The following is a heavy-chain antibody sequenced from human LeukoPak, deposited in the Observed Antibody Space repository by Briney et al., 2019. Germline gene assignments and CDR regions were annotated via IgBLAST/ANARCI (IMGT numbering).Heavy chain of an antibody. CDR1: GFTFSSYW. D-gene: IGHD3-9*01. Sequence: GGSLRLSCAASGFTFSSYWMHWVRQAPGKGLVWVSRINSDGSSTSYADSVKGRFTISRDNAKNTLYLQMNSLRAEDTAVYYCVLRYYDIWVDYWGQGTLVTVSS. V-gene: IGHV3-74*01. CDR3: VLRYYDIWVDY. J-gene: IGHJ4*02. CDR2: INSDGSST.